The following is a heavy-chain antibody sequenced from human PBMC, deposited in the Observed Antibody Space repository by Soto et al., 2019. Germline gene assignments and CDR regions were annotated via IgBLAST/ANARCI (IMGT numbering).Heavy chain of an antibody. V-gene: IGHV3-11*01. J-gene: IGHJ3*02. Sequence: GGSLSLSCAASGFTFSDYYMSWIRQAPGKGLEWVSYISSSGSTIYYADSVKGRFTISRDNAKNSLYLQMNSLRAEDTAVYYCARDQSSGWYGDDAFDIWGQGTMVTVSS. CDR3: ARDQSSGWYGDDAFDI. CDR1: GFTFSDYY. D-gene: IGHD6-19*01. CDR2: ISSSGSTI.